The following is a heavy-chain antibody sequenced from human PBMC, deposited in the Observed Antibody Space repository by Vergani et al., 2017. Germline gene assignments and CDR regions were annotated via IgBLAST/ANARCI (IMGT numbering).Heavy chain of an antibody. D-gene: IGHD3-9*01. CDR1: GFSLSTSGVG. CDR3: AHRLGYVDWDGAFDV. Sequence: QITLKESGPTLVKPTQTLTLTCTFSGFSLSTSGVGVGWIRPPPGKALEWLALIYWNDDKRYSPSLKSRLTITKDTSKNQVVLTMTNMDPVDTATYYCAHRLGYVDWDGAFDVWGPGTMVTVSS. V-gene: IGHV2-5*01. CDR2: IYWNDDK. J-gene: IGHJ3*01.